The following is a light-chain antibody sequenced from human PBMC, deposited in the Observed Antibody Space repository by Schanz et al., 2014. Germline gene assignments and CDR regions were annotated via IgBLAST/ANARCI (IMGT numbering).Light chain of an antibody. Sequence: DIQLTQSPSTLSASVGDRVTITCRASQSISSWLAWYQQKPGKVPKLLIYLASTLQSGVPSRFSGSGSGTDFTLTISSLQPDDFATYFCQQYTNYPWTFGQGTKVEIK. V-gene: IGKV1-5*01. CDR2: LAS. CDR1: QSISSW. CDR3: QQYTNYPWT. J-gene: IGKJ1*01.